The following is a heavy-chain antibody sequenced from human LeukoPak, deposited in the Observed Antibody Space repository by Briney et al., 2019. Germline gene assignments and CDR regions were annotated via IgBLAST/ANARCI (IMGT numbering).Heavy chain of an antibody. V-gene: IGHV4-30-2*01. D-gene: IGHD5-18*01. J-gene: IGHJ5*02. CDR1: GGSISSGGYS. CDR2: IYHSGST. Sequence: SQTLSLTCAVSGGSISSGGYSWSWIRQPPGKGLEWIGYIYHSGSTYYNPSLKSRVTISVDRSKNQFSLKLSSVTAADTAVYYCARDRQKLGLFGALNWFDPWGQGTLVTVSS. CDR3: ARDRQKLGLFGALNWFDP.